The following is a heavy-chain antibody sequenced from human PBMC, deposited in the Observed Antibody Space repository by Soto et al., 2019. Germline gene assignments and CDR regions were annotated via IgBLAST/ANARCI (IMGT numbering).Heavy chain of an antibody. V-gene: IGHV3-23*01. CDR1: GFTFSNYG. CDR3: AENPSLIVVEWFDP. D-gene: IGHD2-15*01. Sequence: VQLLESGGGLVQPGGSLRVSCTASGFTFSNYGMSWVRQAPGKGLEWVSSISGSGGGIYYADSVRGRFTISRDNSKNTLYLQMNDLRVEDTAVYYCAENPSLIVVEWFDPWGQGTLVTVSS. J-gene: IGHJ5*02. CDR2: ISGSGGGI.